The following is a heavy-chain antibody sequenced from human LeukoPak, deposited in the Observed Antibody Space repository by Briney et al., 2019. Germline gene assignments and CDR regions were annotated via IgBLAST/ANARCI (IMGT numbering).Heavy chain of an antibody. CDR2: FDPEDGET. V-gene: IGHV1-24*01. CDR3: ATDSAVVPAARGENWFDP. Sequence: ASVKVSCKVSGYTLTELSMHWVRQAPGKGLEWMGGFDPEDGETIYAQKFQGRVTMTEDTSTDTAYMELSSLRSEDTAVYYCATDSAVVPAARGENWFDPWGQGTLVTVSS. J-gene: IGHJ5*02. CDR1: GYTLTELS. D-gene: IGHD2-2*01.